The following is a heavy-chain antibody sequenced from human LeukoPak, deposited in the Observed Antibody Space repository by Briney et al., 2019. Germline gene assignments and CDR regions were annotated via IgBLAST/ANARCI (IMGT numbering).Heavy chain of an antibody. D-gene: IGHD1-26*01. J-gene: IGHJ4*02. V-gene: IGHV4-38-2*02. CDR3: ARREGDNFDY. CDR1: GYSISSGFY. Sequence: SETLSLTCSVSGYSISSGFYWDWIRQPPGKGLEWIGSFHHSGSTPYNPSLNSRVSISVDTSKNQLSLKLSSVTAADTAVYYCARREGDNFDYWGQGTLVTVSS. CDR2: FHHSGST.